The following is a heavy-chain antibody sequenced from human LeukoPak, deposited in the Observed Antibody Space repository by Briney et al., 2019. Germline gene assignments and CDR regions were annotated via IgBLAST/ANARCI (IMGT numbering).Heavy chain of an antibody. V-gene: IGHV3-49*04. CDR2: IRSKAYGGTT. CDR3: TRDDAAVAGTGLYYYYGMDV. J-gene: IGHJ6*02. CDR1: GFTFSSYA. D-gene: IGHD6-19*01. Sequence: QTGGSLRLSCAASGFTFSSYAMSWVRQAPGKGLEWVGFIRSKAYGGTTEYAASVKGRFTISRDDSKSIAYLQMNSLKTEDTAVYYCTRDDAAVAGTGLYYYYGMDVWGQGTTVTVSS.